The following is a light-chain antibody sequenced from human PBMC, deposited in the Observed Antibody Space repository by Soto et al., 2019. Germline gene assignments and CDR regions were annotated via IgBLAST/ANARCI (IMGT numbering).Light chain of an antibody. CDR1: QNVRSY. CDR2: GAS. Sequence: EIVMTQSPATLSVSPGGRATLSCRASQNVRSYLAWYQQKPGQAPSVLIYGASTRATGIPARFSGSGSGTEFTLTISSLQSEDFAVYYCQQYYNWPRTFGQGTRLEIK. V-gene: IGKV3-15*01. J-gene: IGKJ5*01. CDR3: QQYYNWPRT.